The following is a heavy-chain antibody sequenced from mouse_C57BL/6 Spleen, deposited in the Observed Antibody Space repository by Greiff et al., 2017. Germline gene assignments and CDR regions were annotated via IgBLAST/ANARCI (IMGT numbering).Heavy chain of an antibody. V-gene: IGHV1-53*01. CDR1: GYTFTSYW. CDR3: ARDPLIDGEMDYAMDY. Sequence: QVQLQQSGTELVKPGASVKLSCKASGYTFTSYWMHWVKQRPGQGLEWIGNINPSNGGTNYNEKFKSKATLTVDKSSSTAYMQLSSLTSEDSAVYYCARDPLIDGEMDYAMDYGGQGTSVTVAS. D-gene: IGHD2-3*01. J-gene: IGHJ4*01. CDR2: INPSNGGT.